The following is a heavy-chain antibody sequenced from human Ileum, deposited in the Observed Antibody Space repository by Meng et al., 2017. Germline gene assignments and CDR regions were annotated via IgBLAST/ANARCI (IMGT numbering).Heavy chain of an antibody. J-gene: IGHJ4*02. CDR1: GYTFTDYH. D-gene: IGHD1-26*01. Sequence: QVHLVQSGDEVQKPGASVKVSCKASGYTFTDYHIHWVRQVPGQGLEWMGWVYPISGATIYAQSFRGRVTMTRDTSVNTAYMELSSLRSDDTAVYYCAREYNGRPLDYWGQGTLVTVSS. CDR3: AREYNGRPLDY. V-gene: IGHV1-2*02. CDR2: VYPISGAT.